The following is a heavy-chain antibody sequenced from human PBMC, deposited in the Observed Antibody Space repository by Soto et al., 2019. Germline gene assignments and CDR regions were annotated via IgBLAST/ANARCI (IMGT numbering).Heavy chain of an antibody. CDR2: IYYSGST. J-gene: IGHJ6*03. CDR1: GGSISSYY. D-gene: IGHD6-6*01. Sequence: SETLSLTCTVSGGSISSYYWSWIRQPPGKGLEWIGYIYYSGSTNYNPSLKSRVTISVDTSKNQFSLKLSSVTAADTAVYYCARLEEQLFPPYYYYYYMDVWGKGTTVTVSS. CDR3: ARLEEQLFPPYYYYYYMDV. V-gene: IGHV4-59*08.